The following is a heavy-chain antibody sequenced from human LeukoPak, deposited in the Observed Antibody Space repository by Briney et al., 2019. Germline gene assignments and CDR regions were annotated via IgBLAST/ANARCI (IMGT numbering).Heavy chain of an antibody. CDR2: INSDGSTT. CDR1: GFTISGYW. D-gene: IGHD3-3*01. Sequence: PGGSLRLSCAASGFTISGYWIEWVRQAPGKGLVWVSRINSDGSTTNYADSVKGRFTISRDNAKNTVYLQMNSLRAEFTAVYYCSRDGSGRGFDYWGQGTLVTVSS. CDR3: SRDGSGRGFDY. J-gene: IGHJ4*02. V-gene: IGHV3-74*01.